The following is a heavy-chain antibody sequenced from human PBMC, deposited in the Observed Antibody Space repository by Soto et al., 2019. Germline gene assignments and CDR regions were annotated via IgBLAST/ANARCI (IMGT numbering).Heavy chain of an antibody. CDR1: GGTFSRYS. D-gene: IGHD5-18*01. V-gene: IGHV1-69*13. CDR2: IIPIFGTA. Sequence: GASVKVSCKASGGTFSRYSISWVREAPGQGLEWMGGIIPIFGTANYAQKFQGRVTITADESTSTAYMELSSLRSEDTAVYYCARDRADTAMVSFRHPLNYYYYGMDVWGQGTTVTVSS. J-gene: IGHJ6*02. CDR3: ARDRADTAMVSFRHPLNYYYYGMDV.